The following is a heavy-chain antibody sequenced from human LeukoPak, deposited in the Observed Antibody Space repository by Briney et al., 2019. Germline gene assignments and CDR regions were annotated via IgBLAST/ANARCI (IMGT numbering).Heavy chain of an antibody. Sequence: AGGSLRLSCAASGFTFSSXGXHWVRQAPXXXXXXXXXISYDGSNKYYADSXKXRXTXSRDNSKNTLYLQMDSLRAEDTALYYCAKDGGDMATTYYFHYWGQGTLVTVSS. CDR3: AKDGGDMATTYYFHY. J-gene: IGHJ4*02. CDR2: ISYDGSNK. CDR1: GFTFSSXG. D-gene: IGHD5-24*01. V-gene: IGHV3-30*18.